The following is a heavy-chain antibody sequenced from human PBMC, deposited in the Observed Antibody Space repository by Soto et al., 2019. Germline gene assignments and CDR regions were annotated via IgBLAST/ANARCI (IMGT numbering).Heavy chain of an antibody. J-gene: IGHJ6*02. CDR2: ISSSSSYI. Sequence: GGSLRLSCVASGFTFSTYSMNWVRQAPGKGLEWVSSISSSSSYIYYADSVKGRFTISRDNAKNSLYLQMNSLRAEDTAVYYCARYDSSGYYWPYYYYGMDVWGQGTTVTVSS. V-gene: IGHV3-21*01. D-gene: IGHD3-22*01. CDR3: ARYDSSGYYWPYYYYGMDV. CDR1: GFTFSTYS.